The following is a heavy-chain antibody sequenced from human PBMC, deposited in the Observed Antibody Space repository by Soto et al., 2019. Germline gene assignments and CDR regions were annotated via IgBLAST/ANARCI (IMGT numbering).Heavy chain of an antibody. V-gene: IGHV1-3*01. CDR3: ARARVDYDFWSGYFYY. Sequence: ASVKVSCKASGYTFTSYAMHWVRQAPGQRLEWMGWINAGNGNTKYSQKFQGRVTITRDTSASTAYMELSSLRSEDTAVYYCARARVDYDFWSGYFYYWGQGTLVTVSS. CDR2: INAGNGNT. J-gene: IGHJ4*02. D-gene: IGHD3-3*01. CDR1: GYTFTSYA.